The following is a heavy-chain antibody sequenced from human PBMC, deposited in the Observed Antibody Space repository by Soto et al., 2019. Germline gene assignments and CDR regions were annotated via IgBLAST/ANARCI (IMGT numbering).Heavy chain of an antibody. CDR1: GFTVSSNY. D-gene: IGHD6-19*01. CDR3: AREDTSSGWNHDNWFDP. V-gene: IGHV3-53*01. Sequence: GGSLRLSCAASGFTVSSNYMSWVRQAPGKGLEWVSVIYSGGSTYYADSVKGRFTISRDNSKNTLYLQMNSLRAEDTAVYYCAREDTSSGWNHDNWFDPWGQGTLVTVSS. J-gene: IGHJ5*02. CDR2: IYSGGST.